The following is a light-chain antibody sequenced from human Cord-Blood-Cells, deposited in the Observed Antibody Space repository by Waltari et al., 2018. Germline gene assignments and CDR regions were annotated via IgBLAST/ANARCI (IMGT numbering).Light chain of an antibody. Sequence: QSLLTQPPSVYGAPGPRVTFSCTGSAANTPAGYNVHWYQQLPGTAPKLLIYGNSNRPSGVPDRFSGSKSGTSASLAITGLQAEDEADYYCQSYDSSLSGWVFGGGTKLTVL. V-gene: IGLV1-40*01. CDR2: GNS. CDR3: QSYDSSLSGWV. CDR1: AANTPAGYN. J-gene: IGLJ3*02.